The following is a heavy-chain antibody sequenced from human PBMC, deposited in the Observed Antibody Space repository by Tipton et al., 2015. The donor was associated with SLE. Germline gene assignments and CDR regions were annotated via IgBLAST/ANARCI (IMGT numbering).Heavy chain of an antibody. Sequence: TLSLTCTVSGGSISSTTYYRGWIRQSPGKGLEWIGEINHSGSTNYNPSLKSRVTISVDTSKNQFSLKLSSVTAADTAVYYRARGLYDFWSGYYPHYYYGMDVWGQGTTVTVSS. D-gene: IGHD3-3*01. CDR3: ARGLYDFWSGYYPHYYYGMDV. CDR2: INHSGST. CDR1: GGSISSTTYY. V-gene: IGHV4-39*07. J-gene: IGHJ6*02.